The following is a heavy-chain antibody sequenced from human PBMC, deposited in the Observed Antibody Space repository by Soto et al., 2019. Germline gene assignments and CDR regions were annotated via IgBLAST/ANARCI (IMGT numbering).Heavy chain of an antibody. V-gene: IGHV1-69*08. Sequence: QVQLVQSGAEVKKPGSSVKVSCKASGGTFRSYTISWVRQAPGQGLEWMGRIIPILGIANYARKFQGRVTITADKSTSTAYMELSSLRSEDTAVYYCARDYDSSGYYYDTVDYWGQGTLVTVSS. J-gene: IGHJ4*02. CDR2: IIPILGIA. D-gene: IGHD3-22*01. CDR3: ARDYDSSGYYYDTVDY. CDR1: GGTFRSYT.